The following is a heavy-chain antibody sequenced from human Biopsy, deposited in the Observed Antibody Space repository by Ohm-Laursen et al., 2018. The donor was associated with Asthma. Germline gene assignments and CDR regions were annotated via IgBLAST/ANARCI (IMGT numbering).Heavy chain of an antibody. CDR1: GGTFSNFA. J-gene: IGHJ4*02. CDR2: IMTVFGTT. CDR3: ARSYDTDSYPVLVLDY. Sequence: SSVKVSCKAPGGTFSNFAISWVRQAPGQGLEWLGGIMTVFGTTNYAQKFQGRVTITADESTSTAYMEVTSLRSEDTAVYYCARSYDTDSYPVLVLDYWGQGTLVTVSS. D-gene: IGHD3-22*01. V-gene: IGHV1-69*01.